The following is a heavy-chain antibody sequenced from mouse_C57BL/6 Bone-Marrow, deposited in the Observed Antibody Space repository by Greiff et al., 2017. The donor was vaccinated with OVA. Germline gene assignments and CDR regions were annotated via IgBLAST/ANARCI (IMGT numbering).Heavy chain of an antibody. CDR3: AKFLAGYFDV. Sequence: VMLVESGPGLVQPSQSLSITCTVSGFSLTSYGLHWVRQSPGKGLEWLGVIWRGGSTDYNAAFMSRLSITKDNSKSQVFFNMNSLQADDTAIYYCAKFLAGYFDVWGRGTTVTVSS. J-gene: IGHJ1*03. CDR1: GFSLTSYG. V-gene: IGHV2-5*01. CDR2: IWRGGST.